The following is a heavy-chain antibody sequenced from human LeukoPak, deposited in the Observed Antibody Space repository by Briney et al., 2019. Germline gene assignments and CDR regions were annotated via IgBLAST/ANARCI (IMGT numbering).Heavy chain of an antibody. CDR2: ISPYNGNI. V-gene: IGHV1-18*01. CDR1: VYTFSIHG. D-gene: IGHD3-16*02. J-gene: IGHJ4*02. Sequence: GASVKVSSKAYVYTFSIHGISWVRRAPGQGLEWMGWISPYNGNINSAQKLQARLTMTTDTSTNTAYMELRGLRSDDTAVYYCARDWVRYCSTASCLLKFDSWGQGTLVTVSS. CDR3: ARDWVRYCSTASCLLKFDS.